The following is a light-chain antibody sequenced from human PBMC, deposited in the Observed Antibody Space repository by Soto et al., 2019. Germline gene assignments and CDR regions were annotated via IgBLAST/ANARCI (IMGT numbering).Light chain of an antibody. CDR1: QRVSRS. Sequence: DIQMTQSLSTLSTSVGDRITITGRASQRVSRSLAWYQQKPGKAPKLRIYEASSLESGVPSRFSGRGSGTEFTLTISSLQYDDCATYYCHTYNSYSLHTFGQGTKLEIK. CDR3: HTYNSYSLHT. CDR2: EAS. J-gene: IGKJ2*01. V-gene: IGKV1-5*01.